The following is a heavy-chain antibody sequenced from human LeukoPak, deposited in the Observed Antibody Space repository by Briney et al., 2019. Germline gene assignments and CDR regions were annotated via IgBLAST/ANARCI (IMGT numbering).Heavy chain of an antibody. Sequence: SETLSLTCAVSGGPINSYYWTWIRQPPGKGLERVGYIYYSGSTNYNPSLKSRVTIAVDTSKNQFSLKLSSVTAADTAVYYCASFGRRDGYNPYYFDYWGQGSLVTVSS. CDR3: ASFGRRDGYNPYYFDY. J-gene: IGHJ4*02. V-gene: IGHV4-59*08. CDR1: GGPINSYY. D-gene: IGHD5-24*01. CDR2: IYYSGST.